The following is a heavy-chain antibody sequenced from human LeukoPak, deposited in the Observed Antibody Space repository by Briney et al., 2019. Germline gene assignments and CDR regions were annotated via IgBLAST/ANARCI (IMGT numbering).Heavy chain of an antibody. Sequence: GRSLRLSCAASRFTFSNYAMSWVRQAPGKGLEWVSFISGTTGRTYYADSVKGRFTISRDNSKNALYLQMHSLRAEDTAVYYCAKTERGFVSFWGQGPWSPSPQ. V-gene: IGHV3-23*01. CDR1: RFTFSNYA. CDR2: ISGTTGRT. CDR3: AKTERGFVSF. J-gene: IGHJ1*01. D-gene: IGHD3-16*01.